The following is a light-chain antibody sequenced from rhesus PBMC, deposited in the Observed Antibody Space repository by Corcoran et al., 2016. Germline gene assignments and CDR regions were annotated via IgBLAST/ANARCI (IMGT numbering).Light chain of an antibody. CDR3: LQDIQLPS. CDR2: LGS. J-gene: IGKJ2*01. CDR1: QSLLHSNGYTS. Sequence: DIVMTQTPLSLPVTPGEPASISCRSSQSLLHSNGYTSLFLYLQKPGQSPQLLIYLGSNRASGVPDRFRGSGSGTDFTLKISRVEAEDVGVYYCLQDIQLPSFGQGTKVEIK. V-gene: IGKV2-78*01.